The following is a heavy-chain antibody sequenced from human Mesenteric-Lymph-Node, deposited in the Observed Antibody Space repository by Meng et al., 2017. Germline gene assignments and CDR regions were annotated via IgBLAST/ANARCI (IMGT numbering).Heavy chain of an antibody. CDR2: INHSGST. D-gene: IGHD6-19*01. V-gene: IGHV4-34*01. J-gene: IGHJ4*02. CDR1: GGSFSGYY. Sequence: QVQLQPGGAGLVKPSETLSLTCAVYGGSFSGYYWSWIRQPPGKGLEWIGEINHSGSTNYNPSLKSRVTISVDTSKNQFSLKLSSVTAADTAVYYCARASSGWYKRPYYFDYWGQGTLVTVSS. CDR3: ARASSGWYKRPYYFDY.